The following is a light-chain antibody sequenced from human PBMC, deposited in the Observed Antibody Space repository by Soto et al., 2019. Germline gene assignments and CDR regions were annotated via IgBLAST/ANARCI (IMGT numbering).Light chain of an antibody. CDR3: QQYKTFPLT. CDR1: QPLSTW. J-gene: IGKJ4*01. CDR2: KTS. V-gene: IGKV1-5*03. Sequence: DIQMTQSPSTLSASVGDRVTITCRASQPLSTWLAWYQQKPGKAPKLLIYKTSSLQSGVPSRFSGSGSGTEFTLTISGLQPDDFATYYCQQYKTFPLTFGGGTKVEIK.